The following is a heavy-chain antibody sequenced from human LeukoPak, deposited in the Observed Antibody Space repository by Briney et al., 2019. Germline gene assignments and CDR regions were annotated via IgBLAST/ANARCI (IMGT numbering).Heavy chain of an antibody. D-gene: IGHD2-21*01. CDR3: IRDEALWRLDY. Sequence: GGSLRLSCAASGFTFSNHWMHWVRQAPGKGLVWVSRIDEGGSNAMYADSGKGRFSISRDNAKNTVNLQMNSLRAEDTGVYYCIRDEALWRLDYWGQGTLVTVSS. CDR1: GFTFSNHW. V-gene: IGHV3-74*03. J-gene: IGHJ4*02. CDR2: IDEGGSNA.